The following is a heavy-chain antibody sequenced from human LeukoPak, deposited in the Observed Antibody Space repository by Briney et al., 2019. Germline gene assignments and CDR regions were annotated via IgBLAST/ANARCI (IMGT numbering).Heavy chain of an antibody. CDR3: ARGQKYRNGYTVTELGSGYFDY. CDR1: GGSISSYY. CDR2: IHYSGRT. D-gene: IGHD5-18*01. Sequence: SETLSLTCTVSGGSISSYYWSWIRQPPGKGLEWIGYIHYSGRTSYNPSLKSRVTISVDTSKNHFSLTLSSVTAADTAVYYCARGQKYRNGYTVTELGSGYFDYWGQGTLVTVSS. J-gene: IGHJ4*02. V-gene: IGHV4-59*01.